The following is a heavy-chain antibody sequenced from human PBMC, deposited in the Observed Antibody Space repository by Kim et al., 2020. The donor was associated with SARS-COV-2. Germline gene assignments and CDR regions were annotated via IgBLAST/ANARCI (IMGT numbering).Heavy chain of an antibody. CDR3: AKSFCAGTGFDGMDV. D-gene: IGHD3-9*01. J-gene: IGHJ6*02. CDR2: ISGIGLST. CDR1: GFTFSTYA. V-gene: IGHV3-23*01. Sequence: GGSLRLSCAASGFTFSTYAMNWVRQAPGRGLEWVSTISGIGLSTYYADSVKGRFTISRDNAKNTLYLEMNSLRVEDTAIYYCAKSFCAGTGFDGMDVWGHGTTVIVSS.